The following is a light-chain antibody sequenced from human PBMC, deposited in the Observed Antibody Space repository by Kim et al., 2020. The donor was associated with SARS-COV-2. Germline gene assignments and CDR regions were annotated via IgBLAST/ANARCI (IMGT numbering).Light chain of an antibody. CDR1: KLGDKY. Sequence: VAPRQTASITCSGDKLGDKYACWYQQKPGQSPVLVIYQDSKRPSGIPERFSGSNSGITATLTISGTQAMDEADFYCQAWDSSTVVFGGGTQLTVL. CDR3: QAWDSSTVV. V-gene: IGLV3-1*01. J-gene: IGLJ2*01. CDR2: QDS.